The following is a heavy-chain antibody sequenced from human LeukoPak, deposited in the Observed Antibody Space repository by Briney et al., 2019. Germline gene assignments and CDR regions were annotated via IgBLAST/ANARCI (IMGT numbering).Heavy chain of an antibody. CDR1: RFTFGSCA. J-gene: IGHJ4*02. CDR3: AKATAAAATDY. CDR2: ISGSGRTT. Sequence: GGSLRLSCAASRFTFGSCAMRWVRQAPGKGLEWVSTISGSGRTTNYADSVKGRFTISRDNSKNTLYLQLDSLRAEDTAVYFCAKATAAAATDYWGQGTLVTVSS. V-gene: IGHV3-23*01. D-gene: IGHD6-13*01.